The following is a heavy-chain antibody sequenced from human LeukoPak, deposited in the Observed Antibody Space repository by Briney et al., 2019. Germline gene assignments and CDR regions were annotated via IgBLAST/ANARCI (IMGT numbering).Heavy chain of an antibody. CDR3: ARRLSSSWYRLFDY. D-gene: IGHD6-13*01. CDR1: GGSFSGYY. J-gene: IGHJ4*02. Sequence: SETLSLTCAVYGGSFSGYYWSWIRQPPEKGLEWIGEINHSGSTNYNPSLKSRVTISVDTSKNQFSLKLSSVTAADTAVYYCARRLSSSWYRLFDYWGQGTLVTVSS. CDR2: INHSGST. V-gene: IGHV4-34*01.